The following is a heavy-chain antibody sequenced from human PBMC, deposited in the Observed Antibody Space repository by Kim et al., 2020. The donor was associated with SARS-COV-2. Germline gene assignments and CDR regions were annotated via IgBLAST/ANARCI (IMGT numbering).Heavy chain of an antibody. V-gene: IGHV4-34*01. J-gene: IGHJ4*02. Sequence: SETLSLTCAVYGGSFSGYYWSWIRQPPGKGLEWIGEINHSGSTNYNPSLKSRVTISVDTSKNQFSLKLSYVTAADTAVYYCARGPFYYGSGSYYTRPFDYWGQGTLVTVSS. CDR2: INHSGST. CDR1: GGSFSGYY. D-gene: IGHD3-10*01. CDR3: ARGPFYYGSGSYYTRPFDY.